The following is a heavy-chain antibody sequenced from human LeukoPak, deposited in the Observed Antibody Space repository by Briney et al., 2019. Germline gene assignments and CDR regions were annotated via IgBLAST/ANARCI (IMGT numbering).Heavy chain of an antibody. V-gene: IGHV3-21*01. CDR1: GFTFSSYS. CDR3: ARDATVTAFDY. D-gene: IGHD4-17*01. CDR2: ISSSSSYI. Sequence: GGSLRLSCAASGFTFSSYSMKSVRQARGKGLEWVSSISSSSSYIYYADAVKGRFTISRDNAKNSLYLQMNSRRGEDTAVYYCARDATVTAFDYWGQGTLVTVSS. J-gene: IGHJ4*02.